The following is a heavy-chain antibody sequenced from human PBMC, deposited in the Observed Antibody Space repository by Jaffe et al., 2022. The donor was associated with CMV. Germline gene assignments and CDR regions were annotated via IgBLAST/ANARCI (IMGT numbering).Heavy chain of an antibody. CDR1: GFTFSSYA. CDR3: AKDRRGYYGSGSYPIYYYYYGMDV. Sequence: EVQLLESGGGLVQPGGSLRLSCAASGFTFSSYAMSWVRQAPGKGLEWVSAISGSGGSTYYADSVKGRFTISRDNSKNTLYLQMNSLRAEDTAVYYCAKDRRGYYGSGSYPIYYYYYGMDVWGQGTTVTVSS. J-gene: IGHJ6*02. CDR2: ISGSGGST. V-gene: IGHV3-23*01. D-gene: IGHD3-10*01.